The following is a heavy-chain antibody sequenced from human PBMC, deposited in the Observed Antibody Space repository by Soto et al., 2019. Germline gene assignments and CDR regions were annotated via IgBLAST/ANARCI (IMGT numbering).Heavy chain of an antibody. J-gene: IGHJ5*02. D-gene: IGHD4-17*01. CDR3: AMSCCGEQNWFDP. Sequence: EVQLVESGGDLVQPGGSLRLSCAASGGTFSGYWMHWVRRVPGKGLVWVSRIYGDGTTTTYADSVQGRFTISRDTGKNTVYLQMNSLRVDDTGVYFCAMSCCGEQNWFDPWGQGTLVTVSS. V-gene: IGHV3-74*01. CDR2: IYGDGTTT. CDR1: GGTFSGYW.